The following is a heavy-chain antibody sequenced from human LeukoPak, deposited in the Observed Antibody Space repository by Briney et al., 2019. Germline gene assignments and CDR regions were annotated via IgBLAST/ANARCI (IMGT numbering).Heavy chain of an antibody. V-gene: IGHV3-64D*09. Sequence: PGGSLRLSCSASRFIFSIYATHWVRHAPGKGLQYVSAISSSGGSTYYADSVKGRFTISRDNSKNTLYLQMSSLRAEETAVYYCVNSIVATWDTDGWSQGT. CDR3: VNSIVATWDTDG. J-gene: IGHJ4*01. CDR1: RFIFSIYA. D-gene: IGHD5-12*01. CDR2: ISSSGGST.